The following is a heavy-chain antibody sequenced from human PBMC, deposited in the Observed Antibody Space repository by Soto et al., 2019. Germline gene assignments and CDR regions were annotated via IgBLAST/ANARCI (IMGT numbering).Heavy chain of an antibody. V-gene: IGHV1-69*13. D-gene: IGHD2-21*02. CDR1: GGTFDMYA. CDR2: IIPTFSIS. J-gene: IGHJ4*02. CDR3: ANGPSTLTRSYFAY. Sequence: GASVKVSCKISGGTFDMYALNWVRQAPGQGLEWMGGIIPTFSISKYARKFQGRVTITADGSTSTTYLELSSLRSDDTALYYCANGPSTLTRSYFAYWGQGTQVNVYS.